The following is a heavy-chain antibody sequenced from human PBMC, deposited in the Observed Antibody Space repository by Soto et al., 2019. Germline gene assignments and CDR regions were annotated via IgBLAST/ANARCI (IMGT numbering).Heavy chain of an antibody. Sequence: GGSLRLSCAASGFTFSSYWMSWVRQAPGKGLEWVANIKQDGSEKYYVDSVKGRFTISRDNAKNSLYLQMNSLRAEDTAVYYCAREMVVAAPTWAFVIWGQGTMVTVSS. D-gene: IGHD2-15*01. CDR2: IKQDGSEK. CDR1: GFTFSSYW. J-gene: IGHJ3*02. CDR3: AREMVVAAPTWAFVI. V-gene: IGHV3-7*01.